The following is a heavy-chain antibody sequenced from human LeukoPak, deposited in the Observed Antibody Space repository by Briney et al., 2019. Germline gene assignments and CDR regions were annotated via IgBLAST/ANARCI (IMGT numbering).Heavy chain of an antibody. CDR1: GGSISSYY. D-gene: IGHD3-10*01. J-gene: IGHJ4*02. Sequence: SETLSLICTVSGGSISSYYWSWIRQPPGKGLEWIGYIYYSGSTNYNPSLKSRVTISVDTSKNQFSLKLSSVTAADTAVYYCARDYYGSGSYIPFDYWGQGTLVTVSS. V-gene: IGHV4-59*01. CDR3: ARDYYGSGSYIPFDY. CDR2: IYYSGST.